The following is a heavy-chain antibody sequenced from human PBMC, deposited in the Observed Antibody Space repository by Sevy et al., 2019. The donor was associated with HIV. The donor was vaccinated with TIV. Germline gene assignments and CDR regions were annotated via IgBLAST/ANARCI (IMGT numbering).Heavy chain of an antibody. CDR1: GFTFSNYG. CDR2: ISYDGSNK. V-gene: IGHV3-30*18. D-gene: IGHD2-8*01. Sequence: GGSLRLSCAASGFTFSNYGMHWVRQAPGRGLEWVAVISYDGSNKYYADSVKGRFTISRDNSKNTLYLQMNSLRAEDTAVYYCAKAGCNNITCYGMDVWGQGTTVTVSS. CDR3: AKAGCNNITCYGMDV. J-gene: IGHJ6*02.